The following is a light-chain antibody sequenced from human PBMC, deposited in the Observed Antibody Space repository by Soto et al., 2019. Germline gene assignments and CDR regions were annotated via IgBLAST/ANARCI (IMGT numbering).Light chain of an antibody. V-gene: IGKV3-11*01. CDR2: DAS. CDR3: QQRSNGPRT. Sequence: EIVLTQSPATLSLSPGERATLSCRASQSVSSYLAWYQQKPGQAPRLLIYDASNRATGIPARCSGSGSGTDFTLTISSLEPEDFAVYYCQQRSNGPRTFGQGTKVEIK. CDR1: QSVSSY. J-gene: IGKJ1*01.